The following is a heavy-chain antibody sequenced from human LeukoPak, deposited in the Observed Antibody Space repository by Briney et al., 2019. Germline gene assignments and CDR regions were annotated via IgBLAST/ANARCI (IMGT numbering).Heavy chain of an antibody. CDR1: GFTFSNYW. D-gene: IGHD2-15*01. CDR2: INSGGGTT. J-gene: IGHJ4*02. Sequence: GGSLRLSCAATGFTFSNYWMYWVRHAPGKGLVWVSRINSGGGTTSYADSVKGRFTISRDDAKNTLYLQMNSLGAEDTAVYYCVRAYCSGGSCSLDYWGQGTLVTVSS. CDR3: VRAYCSGGSCSLDY. V-gene: IGHV3-74*01.